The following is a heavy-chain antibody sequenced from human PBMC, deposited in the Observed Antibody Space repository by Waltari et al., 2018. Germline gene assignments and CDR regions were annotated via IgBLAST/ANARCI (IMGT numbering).Heavy chain of an antibody. CDR3: AKGRVGIASPPFDY. J-gene: IGHJ4*02. CDR2: ISWNSGSI. Sequence: EVQLVESGGGLVQPGRSLRLSCAASGFTFDDYAMHWVRQAPGKGLEWVSGISWNSGSIGYADSVKGRFTISRDNAKNSLYLQMNSLRAEDTALYYCAKGRVGIASPPFDYWGQGTLVIVSS. D-gene: IGHD2-21*01. CDR1: GFTFDDYA. V-gene: IGHV3-9*01.